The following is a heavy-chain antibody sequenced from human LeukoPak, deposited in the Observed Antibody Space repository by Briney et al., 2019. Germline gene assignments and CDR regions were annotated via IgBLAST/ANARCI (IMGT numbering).Heavy chain of an antibody. Sequence: GGSLRLSCTASGFTFGDYAMSWFRQAPGKGLEWVGFIRSKAYGGTTEYAASVKGRFTISRDDSKSIAYLQMNSLKTEDTAVYYCTRESSMATLVFDIWGQGTMVTVSS. CDR2: IRSKAYGGTT. CDR1: GFTFGDYA. J-gene: IGHJ3*02. V-gene: IGHV3-49*03. CDR3: TRESSMATLVFDI. D-gene: IGHD5-24*01.